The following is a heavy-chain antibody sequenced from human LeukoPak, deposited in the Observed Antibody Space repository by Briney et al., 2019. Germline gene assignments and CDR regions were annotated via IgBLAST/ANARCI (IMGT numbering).Heavy chain of an antibody. J-gene: IGHJ4*02. CDR3: STTHNGDPDHFDY. D-gene: IGHD2-8*01. Sequence: HPGGSLRLSCAVSGFTFTNHWMHWVRQVPGEGLQWVSRIDTDGRSTNYADSVKGRFTISRDNAKNTLYLQMNSLRVEDTAIYYCSTTHNGDPDHFDYWGQGTLVTVSS. CDR1: GFTFTNHW. CDR2: IDTDGRST. V-gene: IGHV3-74*01.